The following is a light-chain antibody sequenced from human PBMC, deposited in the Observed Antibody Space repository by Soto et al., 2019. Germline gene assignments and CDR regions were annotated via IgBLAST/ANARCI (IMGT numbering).Light chain of an antibody. CDR2: SNY. Sequence: QSVLTQPPSASGTPGQRVTISCSGSSSNIGSNTVNWYQQLPGTAPKLLIYSNYQRPSGVPDRFSGSKSGASASLAISGLQSEDEADYHCAAWDDSLNGHVVFGGGTQLTVL. CDR3: AAWDDSLNGHVV. J-gene: IGLJ2*01. V-gene: IGLV1-44*01. CDR1: SSNIGSNT.